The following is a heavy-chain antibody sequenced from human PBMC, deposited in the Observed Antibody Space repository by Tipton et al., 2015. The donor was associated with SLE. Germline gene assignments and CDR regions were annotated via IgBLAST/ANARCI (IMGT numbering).Heavy chain of an antibody. V-gene: IGHV4-61*01. CDR3: ARLTYYYDSSGPFDI. J-gene: IGHJ3*02. CDR1: GGSISSSSHY. Sequence: LRLSCTVSGGSISSSSHYWSWIRQPPGKGLEWIGYIYYSGSTNYNPSLKSRVTISVDTSKNQFSLKLSSVTAADTAVYYCARLTYYYDSSGPFDIWGQGTMVTVSS. CDR2: IYYSGST. D-gene: IGHD3-22*01.